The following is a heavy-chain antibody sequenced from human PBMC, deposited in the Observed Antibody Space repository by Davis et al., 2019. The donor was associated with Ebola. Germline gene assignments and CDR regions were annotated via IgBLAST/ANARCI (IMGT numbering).Heavy chain of an antibody. V-gene: IGHV1-69*13. CDR1: GGSFSGHP. J-gene: IGHJ4*02. CDR3: ARDFDGGNYYFDY. D-gene: IGHD3-9*01. CDR2: IIPIFDTP. Sequence: SVKVSCKTSGGSFSGHPISWVRQAPRQGLEWMGGIIPIFDTPHYAQKFQGRITITADASTSTAYMELSSLRSEDTATFFCARDFDGGNYYFDYWGPGTPVTVS.